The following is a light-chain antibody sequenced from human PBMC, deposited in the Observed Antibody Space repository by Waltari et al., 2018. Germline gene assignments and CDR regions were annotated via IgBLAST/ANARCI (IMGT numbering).Light chain of an antibody. J-gene: IGKJ5*01. V-gene: IGKV4-1*01. CDR1: QSVLYSSNNKNY. Sequence: DIVMTQSPDSLAVSLGERATINCKSSQSVLYSSNNKNYLGWYQQKPGQAPKLLIYWASTRESGVPDRFSGSGSGTDFTLTISSLQAEDVAVYYRQQYYSILRTFGQGTRLEIK. CDR3: QQYYSILRT. CDR2: WAS.